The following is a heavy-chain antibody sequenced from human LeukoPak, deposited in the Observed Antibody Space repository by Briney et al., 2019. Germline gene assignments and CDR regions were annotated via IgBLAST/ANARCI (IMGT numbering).Heavy chain of an antibody. CDR1: GFTFSSYG. V-gene: IGHV3-33*06. CDR3: AKDFARIGGGYNWGGYYMDV. CDR2: IWYDGSNK. J-gene: IGHJ6*03. Sequence: GGSLRLSCAASGFTFSSYGMHWVRQAPGKGLEWVAVIWYDGSNKYYADSVKGRFTISRDNSKNTLYLQTNSLRAEDTAVYYCAKDFARIGGGYNWGGYYMDVWGKGTTVTVSS. D-gene: IGHD5-24*01.